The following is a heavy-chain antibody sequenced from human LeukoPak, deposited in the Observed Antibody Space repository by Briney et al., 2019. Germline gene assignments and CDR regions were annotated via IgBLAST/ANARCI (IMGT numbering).Heavy chain of an antibody. J-gene: IGHJ3*02. CDR1: GFTFSSYG. CDR2: IQYDGSNK. Sequence: PGGSQRLSCAASGFTFSSYGMHWVRQAPGKGLEWVTFIQYDGSNKYYADSVKGRFTISRDNSKNTLYLQMNSLRAEDTAVYYCARDGGALDAFDIWGQGTMVTVSS. D-gene: IGHD1-26*01. CDR3: ARDGGALDAFDI. V-gene: IGHV3-30*02.